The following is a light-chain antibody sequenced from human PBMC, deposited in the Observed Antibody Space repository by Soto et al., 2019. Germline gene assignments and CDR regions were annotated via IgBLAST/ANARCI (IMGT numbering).Light chain of an antibody. CDR1: QSITSDY. Sequence: EIVLMQSPGTLSLSPGERATLSCRASQSITSDYLTWYQQKPGQAPSLLIYGASNRATGIPNRFSGSGSGTDFTLTISRLEPEDFAVYYCQQYSSSSMYTFGQGTKLEI. J-gene: IGKJ2*01. CDR3: QQYSSSSMYT. CDR2: GAS. V-gene: IGKV3-20*01.